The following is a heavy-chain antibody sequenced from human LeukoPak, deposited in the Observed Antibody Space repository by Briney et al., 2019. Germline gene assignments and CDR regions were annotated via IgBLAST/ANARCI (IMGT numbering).Heavy chain of an antibody. Sequence: GVSLKIPCKGSGYSFTSYWIGWVRQMPGKGLEWMGIIYPGDSNTKYSPSFQGQVTISADKSISTAYLQWSSLKASDTAMYYCARRRDLYSGSYYPFDYWGQGTLVTVSS. CDR2: IYPGDSNT. V-gene: IGHV5-51*01. CDR3: ARRRDLYSGSYYPFDY. J-gene: IGHJ4*02. D-gene: IGHD1-26*01. CDR1: GYSFTSYW.